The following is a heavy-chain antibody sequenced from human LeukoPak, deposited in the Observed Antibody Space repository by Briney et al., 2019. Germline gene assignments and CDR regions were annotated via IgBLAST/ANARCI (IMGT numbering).Heavy chain of an antibody. CDR1: GFTFSSYE. V-gene: IGHV3-48*03. D-gene: IGHD3-10*02. CDR3: AELGITMIGDV. J-gene: IGHJ6*04. Sequence: GGSLRLSCAASGFTFSSYEMNWVRQAPGKGVEWVSYISSSGSTIYYADSVKGRFTISRDNAKNSLYLQMNSLRAEDTAVYYCAELGITMIGDVWGKGTTVTISS. CDR2: ISSSGSTI.